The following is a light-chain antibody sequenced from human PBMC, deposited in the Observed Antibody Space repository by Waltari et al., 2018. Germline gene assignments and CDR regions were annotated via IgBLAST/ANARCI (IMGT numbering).Light chain of an antibody. J-gene: IGKJ1*01. CDR3: YQHSSGWT. CDR1: QSVSSY. Sequence: VILTQSPATLSLSPGERATLSCRASQSVSSYLAWYQQKPGQAPRLLIHSAYTRATGIPDRFSGSGSGTEFTLTISSLEPEDVGVYYCYQHSSGWTFGQGTKVEI. V-gene: IGKV3-11*01. CDR2: SAY.